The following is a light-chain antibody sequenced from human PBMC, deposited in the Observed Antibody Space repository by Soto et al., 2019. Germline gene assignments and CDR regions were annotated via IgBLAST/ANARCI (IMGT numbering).Light chain of an antibody. Sequence: QSVLTQPPSASGSPGQSITISCTGRNSDVGVYHYLSWYQQHPGKAPKLLIYEVTKRPSGVPDRFSGSKSGNTAFLTVSGLQADDEADYYCSSYAGSDNLEFGGGTKVTVL. J-gene: IGLJ3*02. CDR2: EVT. CDR1: NSDVGVYHY. V-gene: IGLV2-8*01. CDR3: SSYAGSDNLE.